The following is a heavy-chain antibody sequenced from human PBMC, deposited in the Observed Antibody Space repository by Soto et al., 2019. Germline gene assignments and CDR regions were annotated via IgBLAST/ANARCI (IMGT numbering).Heavy chain of an antibody. V-gene: IGHV4-31*03. CDR3: ARVPDFDWLLYSWLDP. CDR2: IYYSGST. J-gene: IGHJ5*02. D-gene: IGHD3-9*01. CDR1: GGSISSVVYY. Sequence: SEALPLTCTVSGGSISSVVYYWSWIRQHPGKGLEWIGYIYYSGSTYYNPSLKSRVTISVDTSKNQFSLKLSSVTAADTAVYYCARVPDFDWLLYSWLDPWGQGTLVTVSS.